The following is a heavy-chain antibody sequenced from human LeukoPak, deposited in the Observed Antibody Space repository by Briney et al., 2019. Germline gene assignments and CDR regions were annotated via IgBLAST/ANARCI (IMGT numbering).Heavy chain of an antibody. V-gene: IGHV3-23*01. CDR1: GVTFSSYA. Sequence: GGSLRLSCGASGVTFSSYAMSWVRQAPGKGVEWVSGICGSGDNTYYADSVKGRFTISRDNSKNTLYVQVNSLGTEDTAAYYCAKGSYYDSSGSFYFDYWGQGTLVTVSS. J-gene: IGHJ4*02. CDR3: AKGSYYDSSGSFYFDY. D-gene: IGHD3-22*01. CDR2: ICGSGDNT.